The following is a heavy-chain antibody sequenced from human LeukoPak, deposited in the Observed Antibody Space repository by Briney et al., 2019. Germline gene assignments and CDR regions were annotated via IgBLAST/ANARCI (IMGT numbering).Heavy chain of an antibody. Sequence: SQTLSLTCAISGDSVSSNSAAWNWIRQSPSRGLEWLGRTYYRSKWFNDYAVSVKSRITINPDTSKNQFSLQLSSVTAADTAIYYCARGRHPNSALASGWYFDYWGQGTLVTVSS. J-gene: IGHJ4*02. CDR2: TYYRSKWFN. CDR1: GDSVSSNSAA. CDR3: ARGRHPNSALASGWYFDY. D-gene: IGHD6-19*01. V-gene: IGHV6-1*01.